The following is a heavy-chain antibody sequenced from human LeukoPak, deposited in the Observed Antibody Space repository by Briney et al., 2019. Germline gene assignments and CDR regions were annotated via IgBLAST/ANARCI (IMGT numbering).Heavy chain of an antibody. CDR2: INPNSGGT. CDR1: GYTFTGYY. CDR3: ARDRYYYDSSGSGLDY. V-gene: IGHV1-2*02. D-gene: IGHD3-22*01. J-gene: IGHJ4*02. Sequence: ASVKVSCKASGYTFTGYYMHWVRQAPGQGLEWMGWINPNSGGTNYAQKFQGRVTMTRDTSISTAYMELSRLRSDDTAVYYCARDRYYYDSSGSGLDYWGQGTLVTVSS.